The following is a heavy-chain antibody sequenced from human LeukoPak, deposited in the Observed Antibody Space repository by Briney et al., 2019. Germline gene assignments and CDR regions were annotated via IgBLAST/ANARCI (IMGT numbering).Heavy chain of an antibody. CDR3: ARAEDQLLYGGWFDP. Sequence: SETLSLTCTVSGGSISGYYWSWIRQPAGKGLEWIGRIYTSGSTNYNPSLKSRVTMSVDTSKNQFSLKLSSVTAADTAVYYCARAEDQLLYGGWFDPWGQGTLVTVSS. J-gene: IGHJ5*02. D-gene: IGHD2-2*02. CDR2: IYTSGST. V-gene: IGHV4-4*07. CDR1: GGSISGYY.